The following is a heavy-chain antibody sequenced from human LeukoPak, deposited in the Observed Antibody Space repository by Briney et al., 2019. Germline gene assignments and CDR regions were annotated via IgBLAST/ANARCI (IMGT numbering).Heavy chain of an antibody. CDR2: ISGSGGST. V-gene: IGHV3-23*01. Sequence: GRSLRLSCAASGFTFSSYAMSWVRQAPGKGLEWVSAISGSGGSTYYADSVKGRFTISRDNSKNTLYLHMNSLRAEDTAVYHCAKKQQAGTGWNYMDVWGTGTTVTVSS. CDR1: GFTFSSYA. D-gene: IGHD1-1*01. J-gene: IGHJ6*03. CDR3: AKKQQAGTGWNYMDV.